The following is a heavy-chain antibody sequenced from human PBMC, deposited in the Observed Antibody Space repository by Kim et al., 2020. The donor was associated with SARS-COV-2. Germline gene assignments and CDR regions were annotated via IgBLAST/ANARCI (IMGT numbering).Heavy chain of an antibody. CDR2: IYYSGST. Sequence: SETLSLTCTVSGGSVSSGSYYWSWIRQPPGKGLEWIGYIYYSGSTNYNPSLKSRVTISVDTSKNQFSLKLSSVTAADTAVYYCARDRWTPGGTNYYYYYYGMDVWGQGTTVTVSS. V-gene: IGHV4-61*01. D-gene: IGHD1-26*01. CDR3: ARDRWTPGGTNYYYYYYGMDV. CDR1: GGSVSSGSYY. J-gene: IGHJ6*02.